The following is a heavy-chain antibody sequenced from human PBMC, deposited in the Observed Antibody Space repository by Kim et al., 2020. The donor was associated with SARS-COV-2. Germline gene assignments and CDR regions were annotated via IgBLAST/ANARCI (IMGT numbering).Heavy chain of an antibody. CDR3: ARGPPVYYDILTGYYRGNGMDV. J-gene: IGHJ6*02. CDR1: GYTFTSYD. D-gene: IGHD3-9*01. V-gene: IGHV1-8*01. Sequence: ASVKVSCKASGYTFTSYDINWVRQATGQGLEWMGWMNPNSGNTGYAQKFQGRVTMTRNTSISTAYMELSSLRSEDTAVYYCARGPPVYYDILTGYYRGNGMDVWGQGTTVTVSS. CDR2: MNPNSGNT.